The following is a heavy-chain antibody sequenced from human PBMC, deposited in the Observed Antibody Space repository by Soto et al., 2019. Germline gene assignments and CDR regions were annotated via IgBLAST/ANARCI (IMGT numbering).Heavy chain of an antibody. D-gene: IGHD2-2*02. J-gene: IGHJ6*02. V-gene: IGHV3-30-3*01. Sequence: QVHLVESGGGVVQPGRSLRLSCEASGFTFSNYAMHWVRQAPGKGLEWVAVISYDGNNKYYAASVKGRFTISRDNSKNPRYLQMNSLRAEDTAIYYCGRALFCTSTSCYIAVSVLGLDVWGQGTTVTVSS. CDR3: GRALFCTSTSCYIAVSVLGLDV. CDR2: ISYDGNNK. CDR1: GFTFSNYA.